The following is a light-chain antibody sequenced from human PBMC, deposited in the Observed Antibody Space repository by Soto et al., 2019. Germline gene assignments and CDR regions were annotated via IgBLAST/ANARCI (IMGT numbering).Light chain of an antibody. V-gene: IGKV3-20*01. J-gene: IGKJ2*01. CDR2: GVS. Sequence: EIVLTQSPGTLSLSPGERATLSCRASQSISSSYLAWYQQKPGQAPRLLIYGVSSRATGIPDRFSGSGSVTDFTLTISRLEPEDFAVFYCQQYGSSPYTFGQGTKLEI. CDR1: QSISSSY. CDR3: QQYGSSPYT.